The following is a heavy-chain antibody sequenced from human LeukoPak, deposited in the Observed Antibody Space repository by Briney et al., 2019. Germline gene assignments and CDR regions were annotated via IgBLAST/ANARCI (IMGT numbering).Heavy chain of an antibody. Sequence: PSETLSLTCTVSGGSISSGGYYWSWIRQPAGKGLEWIGRIYTSGSTNYNPSLKSRVTMSVDTSKNQFPLKLSSVTAADTAVYYCAREIVVVPAAYDAFDIWGQGTMVTVSS. CDR3: AREIVVVPAAYDAFDI. CDR2: IYTSGST. V-gene: IGHV4-61*02. D-gene: IGHD2-2*01. J-gene: IGHJ3*02. CDR1: GGSISSGGYY.